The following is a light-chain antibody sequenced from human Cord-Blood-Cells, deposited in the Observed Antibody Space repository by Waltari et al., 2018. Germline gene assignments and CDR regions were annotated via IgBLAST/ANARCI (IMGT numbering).Light chain of an antibody. CDR3: SSYAGSNNWV. Sequence: QSALTQPPSASGSPGQSVTIPCTGPSSDVGGYNYVSWYQQHPGKAPKPLISEVSMRPAGVPDRCSGSKSGNTASLTVSGLQAEDEADYYCSSYAGSNNWVFGGGTKLTVL. V-gene: IGLV2-8*01. CDR2: EVS. J-gene: IGLJ3*02. CDR1: SSDVGGYNY.